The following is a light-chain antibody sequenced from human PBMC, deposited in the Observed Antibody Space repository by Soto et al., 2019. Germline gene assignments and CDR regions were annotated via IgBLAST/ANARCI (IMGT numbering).Light chain of an antibody. Sequence: DIQMTQSPSSLSASVGDRVTITCRARQNIDNYLNWYQQKPGKAPKLLIHAASSFQSGIPSRFSGSGYGTDFTLTINSLQHEDFASYYFQQSYSSPWTFGQWTKVEIK. J-gene: IGKJ1*01. CDR3: QQSYSSPWT. CDR1: QNIDNY. V-gene: IGKV1-39*01. CDR2: AAS.